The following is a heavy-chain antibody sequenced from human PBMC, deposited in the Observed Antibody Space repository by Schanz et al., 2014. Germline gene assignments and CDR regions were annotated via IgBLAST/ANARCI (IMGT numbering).Heavy chain of an antibody. CDR1: GFTFXXYG. CDR3: XXDLQRELLRDDHYYGXXV. V-gene: IGHV3-33*01. J-gene: IGHJ6*02. CDR2: XCYDGSXX. Sequence: VQPGRSXXLSCAXXGFTFXXYGMHWXXXXPGKGLEWVAVXCYDGSXXYYADSVXXXFTTSRDNSKNTMXXXMNSLRAEDTAVXXXXXDLQRELLRDDHYYGXXVWGQGTTXXVSS. D-gene: IGHD1-26*01.